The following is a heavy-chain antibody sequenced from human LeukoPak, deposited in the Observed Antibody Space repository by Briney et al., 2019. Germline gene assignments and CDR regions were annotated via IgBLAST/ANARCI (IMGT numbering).Heavy chain of an antibody. CDR1: GYTFTTYA. J-gene: IGHJ4*02. CDR3: ARAPYYYDSSGYYYLYY. CDR2: INAGNGDA. D-gene: IGHD3-22*01. Sequence: ASVKVSCKASGYTFTTYAIHWVRQAPGRSLEWMGRINAGNGDAKYSQNFHDRITITRDTSASTVYMELTSLRSDDTAVYYCARAPYYYDSSGYYYLYYWGQGTLVTVSS. V-gene: IGHV1-3*01.